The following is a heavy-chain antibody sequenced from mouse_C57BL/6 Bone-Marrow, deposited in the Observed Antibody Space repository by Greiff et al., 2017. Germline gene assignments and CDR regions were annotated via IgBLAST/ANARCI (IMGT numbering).Heavy chain of an antibody. CDR1: GFTFSDYG. CDR3: ARQGLWYAMDY. CDR2: ISNLAYSI. D-gene: IGHD1-1*02. J-gene: IGHJ4*01. Sequence: EVQRVESGGGLVQPGGSLKLSCAASGFTFSDYGMAWVRQAPRKGPEWVAFISNLAYSIYYADNVTGRFTISRETAKNTLYLEVSSLRSEDTAMYYCARQGLWYAMDYWGQGTSVTVSS. V-gene: IGHV5-15*01.